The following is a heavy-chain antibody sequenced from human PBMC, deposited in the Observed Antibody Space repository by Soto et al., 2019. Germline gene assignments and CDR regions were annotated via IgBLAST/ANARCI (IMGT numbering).Heavy chain of an antibody. CDR3: ARTYGY. CDR2: ISYDGSNK. V-gene: IGHV3-30-3*01. Sequence: VGSLRLSCAASGFTFSSYAMHWVRQAPGKGLEWVAVISYDGSNKYYADSVKGRFTISRDNSKNTLYLQMNSLRAEDTAVYYCARTYGYWGQGTLVTVSS. D-gene: IGHD4-17*01. J-gene: IGHJ4*02. CDR1: GFTFSSYA.